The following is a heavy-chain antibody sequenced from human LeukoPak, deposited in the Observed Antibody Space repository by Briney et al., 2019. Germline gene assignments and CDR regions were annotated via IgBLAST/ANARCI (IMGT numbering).Heavy chain of an antibody. CDR1: GYTFTSYY. CDR3: ARVYSSGWYSSNWFDP. V-gene: IGHV1-46*01. D-gene: IGHD6-19*01. J-gene: IGHJ5*02. Sequence: ASVKVSCKASGYTFTSYYMHWVRQAPGQGLEWMGIINPSGGSTSYAQKFQGRVTMTRDTSISTAYMELSRLRSDDTAVYYCARVYSSGWYSSNWFDPWGQGTLVTVSS. CDR2: INPSGGST.